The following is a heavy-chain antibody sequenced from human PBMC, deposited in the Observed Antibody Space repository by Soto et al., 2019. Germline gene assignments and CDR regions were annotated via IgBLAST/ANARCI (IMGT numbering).Heavy chain of an antibody. CDR1: GFTFSDYY. CDR3: ASSWSGYYYFDY. Sequence: GGSLRLSCTASGFTFSDYYMSWIRQAPGKGLEWVSYISSSGSTIYYADSVKGRFTISRDNAKNSLYLQMNSLRAEDTAVYYCASSWSGYYYFDYWGQGTLVTVSS. V-gene: IGHV3-11*01. J-gene: IGHJ4*02. CDR2: ISSSGSTI. D-gene: IGHD3-3*01.